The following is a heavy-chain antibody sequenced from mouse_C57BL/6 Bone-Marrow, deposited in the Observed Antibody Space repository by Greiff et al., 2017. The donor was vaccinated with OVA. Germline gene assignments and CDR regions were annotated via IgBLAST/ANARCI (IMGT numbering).Heavy chain of an antibody. CDR1: GFTFSDYY. D-gene: IGHD2-5*01. CDR3: ARGAYYSNPAWFAY. CDR2: ISNGGGST. V-gene: IGHV5-12*01. Sequence: EVMLVESGGGLVQPGGSLKLSCAASGFTFSDYYMYWVRQTPEKRLEWVAYISNGGGSTYYPDTVKGRFTISRDNAKNTLYLQMSRLKSEDTAIYYCARGAYYSNPAWFAYWGQGTLVTVSA. J-gene: IGHJ3*01.